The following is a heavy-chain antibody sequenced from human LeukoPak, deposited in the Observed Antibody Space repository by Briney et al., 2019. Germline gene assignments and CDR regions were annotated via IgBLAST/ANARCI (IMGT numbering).Heavy chain of an antibody. CDR3: ARVRGGNYPRGYLDY. J-gene: IGHJ4*02. CDR2: IYHGGST. V-gene: IGHV4-38-2*02. CDR1: GYSISSGYF. Sequence: SETLSLTCTVSGYSISSGYFWGWIRQPPGKGLEWIGNIYHGGSTYFTPSLESRVTISLDASKNQFSLRLSSVTAANTAVYYCARVRGGNYPRGYLDYWGQGTLVTVSS. D-gene: IGHD4-23*01.